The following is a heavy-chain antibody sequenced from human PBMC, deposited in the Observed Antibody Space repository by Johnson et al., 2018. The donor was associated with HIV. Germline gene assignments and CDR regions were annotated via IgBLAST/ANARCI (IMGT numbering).Heavy chain of an antibody. J-gene: IGHJ3*01. D-gene: IGHD6-6*01. CDR1: GFTFSSYA. CDR3: ARGSSGSFDL. CDR2: IYTGSDST. V-gene: IGHV3-30*14. Sequence: QVLLVESGGGVVQPGRSLRLSCAASGFTFSSYAMHWVRQAPVKGLEWVSVIYTGSDSTSYTDSVKDRFTISRDSSKNAVYLQMSSLRAEDTALYYCARGSSGSFDLWGRGTMVTVSS.